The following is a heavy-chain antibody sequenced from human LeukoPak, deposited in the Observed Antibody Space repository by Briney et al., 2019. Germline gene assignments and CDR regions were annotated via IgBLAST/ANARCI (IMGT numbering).Heavy chain of an antibody. V-gene: IGHV3-7*01. D-gene: IGHD3-16*02. CDR3: GYTNNFYH. J-gene: IGHJ4*02. CDR2: IKHDGREK. Sequence: GRSLRLSRVASGLTFSGQWLNWVRQASGQGLEWVANIKHDGREKYYVDSVKGRFTISRDDGQNSLSLHMNSVRAEDTAVYYCGYTNNFYHWGQGALVVVSS. CDR1: GLTFSGQW.